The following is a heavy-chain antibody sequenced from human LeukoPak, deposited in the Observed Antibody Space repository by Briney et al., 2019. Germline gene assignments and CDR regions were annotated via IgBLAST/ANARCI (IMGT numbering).Heavy chain of an antibody. CDR2: IYYSGST. Sequence: SETLSLTCTVSGGSVSSGSYYWNWIRQPPGKGLEWIGYIYYSGSTNYNPSLESRVTMSVDTSKNQFSLKLSSVTAADTAVYYCARGQHSYGYFNGFDYWGQGTLVTVSS. V-gene: IGHV4-61*01. CDR1: GGSVSSGSYY. D-gene: IGHD5-18*01. CDR3: ARGQHSYGYFNGFDY. J-gene: IGHJ4*02.